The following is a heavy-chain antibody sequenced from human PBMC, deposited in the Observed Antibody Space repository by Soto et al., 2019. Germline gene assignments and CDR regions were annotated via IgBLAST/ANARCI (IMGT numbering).Heavy chain of an antibody. D-gene: IGHD2-15*01. CDR3: VRGGIAGHWFDL. V-gene: IGHV4-31*03. J-gene: IGHJ5*02. CDR2: IFHSGST. Sequence: TSETLSLTCSVSRAFINSGGFYYSWIRQPPGKGLEWLGYIFHSGSTLYNPSLRGRLTLSADTSRNQLSLYLTSVTAADTAVYYCVRGGIAGHWFDLWGQGILVTVSS. CDR1: RAFINSGGFY.